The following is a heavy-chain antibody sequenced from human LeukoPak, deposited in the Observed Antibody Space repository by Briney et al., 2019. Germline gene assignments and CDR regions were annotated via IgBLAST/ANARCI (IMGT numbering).Heavy chain of an antibody. D-gene: IGHD3-9*01. Sequence: GGSLRLSCAASGFTFSSYAMHWVRQAPGKGLEWVSAIGYSAGDTYYADSVKGRFTISRDNSQNTLYLQMNSLRAEDTAIYYCAKRGSALRYFDFWGQGTLVTVSS. V-gene: IGHV3-23*01. CDR2: IGYSAGDT. CDR3: AKRGSALRYFDF. CDR1: GFTFSSYA. J-gene: IGHJ4*02.